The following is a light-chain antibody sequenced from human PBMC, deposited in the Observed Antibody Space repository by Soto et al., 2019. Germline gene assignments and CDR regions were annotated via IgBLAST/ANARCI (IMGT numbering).Light chain of an antibody. Sequence: QSVLTQPASVSGCPGQSITISCTGTSSDVSGYNYVSWYQQQSGKAPKFMIHEVSNRSSGVSNRFSGSKSGNTASLTISGLQAEDEADYYCSSYTSSRAYVFGIGTKVTVL. CDR3: SSYTSSRAYV. V-gene: IGLV2-14*01. CDR2: EVS. CDR1: SSDVSGYNY. J-gene: IGLJ1*01.